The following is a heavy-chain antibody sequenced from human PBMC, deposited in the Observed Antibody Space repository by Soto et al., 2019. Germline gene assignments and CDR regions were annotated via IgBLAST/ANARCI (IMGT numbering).Heavy chain of an antibody. CDR3: VTDECFNWYSAHLRH. CDR2: INWNSGSI. J-gene: IGHJ1*01. Sequence: GGSEIPSCAASGSTFDAYPMHWVRQVPEKGLEWVPGINWNSGSIGYGVSVKCRFAITRDNAKNSLHLQMNSLSAEDTPYHHCVTDECFNWYSAHLRHWAQDIL. CDR1: GSTFDAYP. V-gene: IGHV3-9*01. D-gene: IGHD1-1*01.